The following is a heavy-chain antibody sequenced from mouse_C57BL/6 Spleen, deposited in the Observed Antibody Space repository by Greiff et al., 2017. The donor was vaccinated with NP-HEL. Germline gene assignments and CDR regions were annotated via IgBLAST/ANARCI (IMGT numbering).Heavy chain of an antibody. J-gene: IGHJ3*01. Sequence: QVQLKESGPGLVQPSQSLSITCTVSGFSLTSYGVHWVRQPPGKGLEWLGVIWSGGSTDYNAAFISRLSISKDNSKSQVFFKMNSLQADDTAIYYCAKEGHSGFAYWGQGTLVTVSA. D-gene: IGHD3-3*01. CDR2: IWSGGST. V-gene: IGHV2-4*01. CDR1: GFSLTSYG. CDR3: AKEGHSGFAY.